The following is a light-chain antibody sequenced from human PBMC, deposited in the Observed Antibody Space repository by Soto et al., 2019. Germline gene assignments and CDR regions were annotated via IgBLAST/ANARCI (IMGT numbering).Light chain of an antibody. V-gene: IGLV1-47*01. CDR2: RND. CDR3: AAWDDSLSALV. CDR1: SSNIESNY. Sequence: QPVLTQPPSASGTPGQRVTISCSGSSSNIESNYVYWYQQLPGSAPKLLIYRNDQRPSGVPDRFSGSKSGTSASLAISGLRSEDEADYYCAAWDDSLSALVFGGGTQLTVL. J-gene: IGLJ3*02.